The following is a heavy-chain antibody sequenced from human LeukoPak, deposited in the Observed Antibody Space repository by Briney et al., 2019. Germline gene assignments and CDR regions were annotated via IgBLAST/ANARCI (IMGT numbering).Heavy chain of an antibody. V-gene: IGHV3-23*01. J-gene: IGHJ6*02. Sequence: GGSLRLSCAASGFTFSSYAMSWVRQAPGKGLEWVSAISGSSGSTYYADSVKGRFTISRDNSKNTLYLQMNSLGAEDTAVYYCAKDIAVAGTTYYYYGMDVWGQGTTVTVSS. CDR3: AKDIAVAGTTYYYYGMDV. D-gene: IGHD6-19*01. CDR2: ISGSSGST. CDR1: GFTFSSYA.